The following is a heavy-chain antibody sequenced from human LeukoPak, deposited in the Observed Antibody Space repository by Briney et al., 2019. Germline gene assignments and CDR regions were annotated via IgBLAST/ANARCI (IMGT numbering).Heavy chain of an antibody. D-gene: IGHD3-22*01. CDR1: GGTFSSYA. CDR3: ARKPNYYDSSGEDY. CDR2: IIPILGIA. V-gene: IGHV1-69*04. J-gene: IGHJ4*02. Sequence: GSSVKVSCRASGGTFSSYAISWVRQAPGQGLEWMERIIPILGIANYAQKFQGRVTITADKSTSTAYMELSSLRSEDTAVYYCARKPNYYDSSGEDYWGQGTLVTVSS.